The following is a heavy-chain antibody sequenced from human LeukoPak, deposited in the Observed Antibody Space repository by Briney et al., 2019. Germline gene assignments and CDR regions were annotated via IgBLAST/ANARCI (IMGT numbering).Heavy chain of an antibody. Sequence: GGSLRLSCAASGFPFSDYGMYWVRQAPGKGLEWLAVISHDGSNKYYADSVKGRFTISRDNAKNTLYLQMNSLRAEDTAVYYCARERWLRYYFDYWGQGTLVTVSS. D-gene: IGHD5-24*01. CDR2: ISHDGSNK. CDR3: ARERWLRYYFDY. J-gene: IGHJ4*02. V-gene: IGHV3-30*03. CDR1: GFPFSDYG.